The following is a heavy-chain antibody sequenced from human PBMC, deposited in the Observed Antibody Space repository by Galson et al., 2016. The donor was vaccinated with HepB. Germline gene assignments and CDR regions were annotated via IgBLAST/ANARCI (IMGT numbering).Heavy chain of an antibody. V-gene: IGHV3-49*03. Sequence: SLRLSCAASGFTFGVYAMSWFRQAPGKGLEWEGFIRSNTYGGTTEYAASVKGRFTISRDDSNSIAYLQMNSLKTEDTAVYYCTPTWLGVETSSWGQGTLVTVSS. CDR1: GFTFGVYA. CDR2: IRSNTYGGTT. CDR3: TPTWLGVETSS. D-gene: IGHD1-26*01. J-gene: IGHJ4*02.